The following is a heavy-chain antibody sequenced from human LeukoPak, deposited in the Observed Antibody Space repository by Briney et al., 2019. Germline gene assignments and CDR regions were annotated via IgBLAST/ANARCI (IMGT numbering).Heavy chain of an antibody. Sequence: PGGSLRLSCVASGFTFSSYSMNWVRQAPGKGLEWVSSISSSSSYIHYADSVKGRFTISRDNAKNSLYLQMNSLRAEDTAVYYCARDQAPSGWYYFDYWGQGTLVTVSS. CDR1: GFTFSSYS. CDR2: ISSSSSYI. V-gene: IGHV3-21*01. D-gene: IGHD6-19*01. J-gene: IGHJ4*02. CDR3: ARDQAPSGWYYFDY.